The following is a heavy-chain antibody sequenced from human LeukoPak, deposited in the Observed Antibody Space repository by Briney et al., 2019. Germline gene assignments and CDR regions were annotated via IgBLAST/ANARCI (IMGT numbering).Heavy chain of an antibody. CDR1: GFTFSSYG. D-gene: IGHD3-10*01. CDR2: ISSSSSYI. CDR3: ARAGRENWFDP. V-gene: IGHV3-21*01. Sequence: GGSLRLSCAASGFTFSSYGMHWVRQAPGKGLEWVSSISSSSSYIYYADSVKGRFTISRDNAKNSLYLQMNSLRAEDTAVYYCARAGRENWFDPWGQGTLVTVSS. J-gene: IGHJ5*02.